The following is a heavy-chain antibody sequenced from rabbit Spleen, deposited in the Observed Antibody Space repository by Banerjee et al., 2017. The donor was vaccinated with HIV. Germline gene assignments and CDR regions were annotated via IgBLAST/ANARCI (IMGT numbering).Heavy chain of an antibody. CDR2: IYAGSSSST. Sequence: QSLEESGGGLVQPEGSLTLTCTASGFSFSSNAMCWVRQAPGKGLEWIACIYAGSSSSTYSATWAKGRFTLSKTSSTTVTLQMTSLTAADTATYFCARDAGTSFSTYGMDLWGPGTLVTVS. CDR3: ARDAGTSFSTYGMDL. V-gene: IGHV1S40*01. D-gene: IGHD8-1*01. J-gene: IGHJ6*01. CDR1: GFSFSSNA.